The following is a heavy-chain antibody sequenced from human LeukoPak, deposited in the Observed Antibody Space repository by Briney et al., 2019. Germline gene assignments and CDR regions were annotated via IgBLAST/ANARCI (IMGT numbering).Heavy chain of an antibody. CDR1: GFTFSSYA. V-gene: IGHV3-23*01. J-gene: IGHJ6*02. CDR3: AKSPNYYYYDMDV. Sequence: GGSLRLSCAASGFTFSSYAMSWVRQAPGKGLEWVSAISGSGGSTDYADSVKGRITISRDNSKNTLYLQMNSLRAEDTAVYYCAKSPNYYYYDMDVWGQGTTVTVSS. CDR2: ISGSGGST.